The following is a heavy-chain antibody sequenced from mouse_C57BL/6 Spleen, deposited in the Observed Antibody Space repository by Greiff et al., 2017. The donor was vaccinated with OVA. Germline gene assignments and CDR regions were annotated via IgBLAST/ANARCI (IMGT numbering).Heavy chain of an antibody. J-gene: IGHJ2*01. D-gene: IGHD1-1*01. CDR1: GYTFTSYW. CDR2: IHPNSGST. Sequence: VQLQQPGAELVKPGASVKLSCKASGYTFTSYWMHWVKQRPGQGLEWIGMIHPNSGSTNYNEKFKSKATLTVDKSSSTAYMQLSSLTSEDSAVYYCARVKETHYYGSSYDFDYWGQGTTLTVSS. CDR3: ARVKETHYYGSSYDFDY. V-gene: IGHV1-64*01.